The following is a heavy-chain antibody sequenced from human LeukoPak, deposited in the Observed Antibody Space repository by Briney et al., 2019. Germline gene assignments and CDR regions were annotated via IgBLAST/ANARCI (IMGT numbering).Heavy chain of an antibody. Sequence: SETLSLTCTVSGGSLSSYYWTWIRKPAGKGLEWIRLIYTSGSTKYNPSLKSRVTMSVDTSKKQISLTLSSVTAADTAVYYCARDFQIWGQGTMVTVSS. V-gene: IGHV4-4*07. CDR1: GGSLSSYY. J-gene: IGHJ3*02. CDR3: ARDFQI. CDR2: IYTSGST.